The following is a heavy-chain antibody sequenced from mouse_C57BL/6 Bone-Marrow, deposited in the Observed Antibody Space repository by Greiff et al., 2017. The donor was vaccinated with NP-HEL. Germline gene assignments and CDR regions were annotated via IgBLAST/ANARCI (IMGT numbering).Heavy chain of an antibody. V-gene: IGHV5-9-1*02. J-gene: IGHJ4*01. CDR2: ISSGGDYI. Sequence: EVKLVESGEGLVKPGGSLKLSCAASGFTFSSYATSWVRQTPEKRLEWVAYISSGGDYIYYADTVKGRFTISRDNARNTLYLQMSSLKSEDTAMYYCTRGRGYYYAMDYWGQGTSVTVSS. CDR1: GFTFSSYA. CDR3: TRGRGYYYAMDY.